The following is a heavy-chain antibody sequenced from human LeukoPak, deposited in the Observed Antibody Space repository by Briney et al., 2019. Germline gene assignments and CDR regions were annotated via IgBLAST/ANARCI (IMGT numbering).Heavy chain of an antibody. Sequence: ETLSLTCTVSGGSISSSSYYWGWVRQAPGKGLEWVSSISSSSSYIYYADSVKGRFTISRDNAKNSLYLQMNSLRAEDTAVYYCVGLYSSGWSDYWGQGTLVTVSS. V-gene: IGHV3-21*01. CDR2: ISSSSSYI. CDR1: GGSISSSSYY. D-gene: IGHD6-19*01. CDR3: VGLYSSGWSDY. J-gene: IGHJ4*02.